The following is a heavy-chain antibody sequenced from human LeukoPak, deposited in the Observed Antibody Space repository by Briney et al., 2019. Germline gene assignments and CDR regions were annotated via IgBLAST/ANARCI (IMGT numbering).Heavy chain of an antibody. D-gene: IGHD2-8*01. CDR1: GFTFSSYG. CDR3: LKRGKFTNSECYYFDY. CDR2: TSYDGSNK. Sequence: GGSLRLSSAASGFTFSSYGIHWVRQAPGKGLEWVADTSYDGSNKHYADSVKGRFIISRDNSKNTVYLQMDSLRAEDTAVYYCLKRGKFTNSECYYFDYWGQGTLVTVSS. V-gene: IGHV3-30*18. J-gene: IGHJ4*02.